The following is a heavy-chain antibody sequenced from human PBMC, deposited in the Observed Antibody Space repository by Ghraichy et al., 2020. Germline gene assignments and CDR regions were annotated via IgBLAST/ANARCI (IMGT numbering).Heavy chain of an antibody. V-gene: IGHV1-18*01. CDR2: IGAYSDNT. J-gene: IGHJ6*02. CDR3: ARAGESTWHNYGLDV. Sequence: KVSCKASGYTFTGYGITWVRQAPGQGLEWMGWIGAYSDNTNYARKLQGRVTMTTDPSTTTAYMELRTLGSDDTAVYYCARAGESTWHNYGLDVWGQGTTVTVSS. CDR1: GYTFTGYG. D-gene: IGHD2/OR15-2a*01.